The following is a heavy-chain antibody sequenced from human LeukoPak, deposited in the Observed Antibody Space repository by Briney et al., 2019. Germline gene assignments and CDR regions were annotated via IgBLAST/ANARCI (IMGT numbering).Heavy chain of an antibody. J-gene: IGHJ4*02. CDR3: ARDGSGYDSSNTYYDYVWGSYRAYYFDY. D-gene: IGHD3-16*02. V-gene: IGHV3-48*01. CDR2: ISSTSKTI. CDR1: GFTFTNYS. Sequence: GGSLRLSCAASGFTFTNYSMNWVRQAPGKGLEWVSFISSTSKTIYYTASVKGRFTISRDNAKNSLYLQMNSLRAEDTAVYYCARDGSGYDSSNTYYDYVWGSYRAYYFDYWGQGTLVTVSS.